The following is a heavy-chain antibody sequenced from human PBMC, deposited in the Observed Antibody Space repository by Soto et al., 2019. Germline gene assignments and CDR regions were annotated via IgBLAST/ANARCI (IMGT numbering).Heavy chain of an antibody. J-gene: IGHJ2*01. D-gene: IGHD4-4*01. V-gene: IGHV3-30-3*01. Sequence: QVQLVESGGGVVQPGRSLRLSCAASGFTFSSYAMHWVRQVPGKGLEWVAVISYDGSNKYYADSVKGRFTISRDHSKNPLYLQMNSLRAEDTAVYYCARPLWRDDYNWGYFDLWGRGTLVTVSS. CDR1: GFTFSSYA. CDR2: ISYDGSNK. CDR3: ARPLWRDDYNWGYFDL.